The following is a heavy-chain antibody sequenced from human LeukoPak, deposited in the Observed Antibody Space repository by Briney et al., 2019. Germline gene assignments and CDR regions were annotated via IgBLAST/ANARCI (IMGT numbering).Heavy chain of an antibody. CDR1: GGSISSYY. V-gene: IGHV4-59*01. CDR2: IYYSGST. J-gene: IGHJ4*02. D-gene: IGHD5-12*01. CDR3: ARGGLGYFDY. Sequence: NSSETLSLTCTVSGGSISSYYWSWIRQPPGKGLERIGYIYYSGSTNYNPSLKSRATISVDTSKNQFSLKLSSVTAADTAVYYCARGGLGYFDYWGQGTLVTVSS.